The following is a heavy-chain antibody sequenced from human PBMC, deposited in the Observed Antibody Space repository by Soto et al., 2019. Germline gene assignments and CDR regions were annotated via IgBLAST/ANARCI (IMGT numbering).Heavy chain of an antibody. CDR1: GGSISSGDYY. Sequence: QVQLQESGPGLVKPSQTLSLTCTVSGGSISSGDYYWSWIHQPPGKGLEWIGYIYYSGSTYYNPSLKSRVTISVDTSKNQFSLKLSSVTAADTAVYYCARASVTYEGHSCWFDPWGQGTLVTVSS. D-gene: IGHD4-4*01. J-gene: IGHJ5*02. CDR2: IYYSGST. V-gene: IGHV4-30-4*01. CDR3: ARASVTYEGHSCWFDP.